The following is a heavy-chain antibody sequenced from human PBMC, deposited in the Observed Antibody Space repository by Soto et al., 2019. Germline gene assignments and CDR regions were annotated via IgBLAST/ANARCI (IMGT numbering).Heavy chain of an antibody. Sequence: GGSLRLSCAASGFTVSSNYMSCVRQAPGKGLEWVSVIYSGGSTYYADSVKGRFTISRDNSKNTLYLQMNSLRAEETAVYYCARKGRGPGNPSDISDKGKMVTVSS. CDR2: IYSGGST. J-gene: IGHJ3*02. CDR3: ARKGRGPGNPSDI. CDR1: GFTVSSNY. V-gene: IGHV3-53*01. D-gene: IGHD3-16*01.